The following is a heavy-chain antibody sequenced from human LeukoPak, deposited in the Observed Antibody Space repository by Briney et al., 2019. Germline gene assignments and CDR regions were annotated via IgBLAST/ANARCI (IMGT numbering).Heavy chain of an antibody. J-gene: IGHJ4*02. D-gene: IGHD1-1*01. V-gene: IGHV3-21*01. CDR1: GFTFSSYM. CDR3: ARSLTTLTYEGY. CDR2: INSGSTYT. Sequence: GGSLRLSCAASGFTFSSYMMNWVRQAPGKGLEWVSSINSGSTYTYYTESVKGRFTVSRDNATNSLFLQMNSLRAEDTAIYYCARSLTTLTYEGYWGQGTLVTVSS.